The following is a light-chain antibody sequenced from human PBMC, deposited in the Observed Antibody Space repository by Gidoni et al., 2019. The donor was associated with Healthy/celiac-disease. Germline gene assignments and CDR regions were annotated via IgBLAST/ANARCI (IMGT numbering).Light chain of an antibody. CDR2: AAS. Sequence: DIHFTQSPSFLSASVGDRVTITCRASQGISSYLAWYQQKPGKAPKLLIYAASTLQSGVPSRFSGSGSGTEFTLTISSLQPEDFATYYCQQLNSYPGVTFGGGTKVEIK. V-gene: IGKV1-9*01. J-gene: IGKJ4*01. CDR1: QGISSY. CDR3: QQLNSYPGVT.